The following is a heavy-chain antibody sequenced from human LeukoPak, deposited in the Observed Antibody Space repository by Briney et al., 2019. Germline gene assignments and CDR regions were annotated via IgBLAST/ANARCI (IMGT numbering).Heavy chain of an antibody. CDR3: ARRIRKTTVITVSFWFDP. J-gene: IGHJ5*02. D-gene: IGHD4-17*01. Sequence: PSETLSLTCTVSGGSISSSSYYWGWIRQPPGKGLEWIGSIYYSGSTYYNPSLKSRVTISVDTSKNQFSLKLSSVTAAETAVYYCARRIRKTTVITVSFWFDPWGQGTLVAVSS. V-gene: IGHV4-39*01. CDR1: GGSISSSSYY. CDR2: IYYSGST.